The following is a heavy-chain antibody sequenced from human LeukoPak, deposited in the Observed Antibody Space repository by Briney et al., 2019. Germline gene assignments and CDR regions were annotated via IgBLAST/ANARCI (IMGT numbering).Heavy chain of an antibody. D-gene: IGHD3-16*01. CDR3: TRHEGTDWGRL. CDR2: IRSKANRYAT. Sequence: GGSLRLSCAASGFTFSGSAMHWVRQASGKGLEWVGRIRSKANRYATAYAASVKGRFTISRDDSKNTAYLQMNSLKTEDTAVYYCTRHEGTDWGRLWGQGTMVTVSS. V-gene: IGHV3-73*01. CDR1: GFTFSGSA. J-gene: IGHJ3*01.